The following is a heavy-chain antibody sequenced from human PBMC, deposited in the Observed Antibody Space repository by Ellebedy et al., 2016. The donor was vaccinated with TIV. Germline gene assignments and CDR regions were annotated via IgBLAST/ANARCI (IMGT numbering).Heavy chain of an antibody. D-gene: IGHD2-8*02. CDR3: ARDRGTGSQYGWYFEP. V-gene: IGHV3-33*08. J-gene: IGHJ4*02. Sequence: GGSLRLXCAVSGFTFNTFNMNWVRQAPGKGLEWVAIIWFDGSKQYYADSVKGRFTISRDNSKNALFLQMNSLIADDTAVYYCARDRGTGSQYGWYFEPWGQGTSVTVSS. CDR1: GFTFNTFN. CDR2: IWFDGSKQ.